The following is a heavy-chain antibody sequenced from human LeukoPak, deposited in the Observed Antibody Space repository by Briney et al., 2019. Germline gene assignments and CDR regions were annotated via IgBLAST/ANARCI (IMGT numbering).Heavy chain of an antibody. Sequence: GGSLRLSCAASGFTFSDYYMGWIRQAPGKGLEWVSYISSSGSTIYYADSVKGRFTISRDNAKNSLYLQMNSLRAEDTAVYYCARWEGLYYYDSSGYYWGQGTLVTVSS. V-gene: IGHV3-11*01. CDR3: ARWEGLYYYDSSGYY. CDR1: GFTFSDYY. D-gene: IGHD3-22*01. CDR2: ISSSGSTI. J-gene: IGHJ4*02.